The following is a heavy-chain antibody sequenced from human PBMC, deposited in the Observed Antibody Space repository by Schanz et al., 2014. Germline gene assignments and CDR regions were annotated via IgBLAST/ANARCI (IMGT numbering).Heavy chain of an antibody. CDR1: GFIVSSTY. CDR2: IYSGVST. Sequence: EVQLVESGGGLVQPGGSLRLSCAASGFIVSSTYMTWVRQAPGKGLEWVSIIYSGVSTYYADSVKGRFTISRDNAKNLLYLQMNGLRAEDTAVYYCARDSGSHYLVDYWGQGTLVIVSS. D-gene: IGHD1-26*01. V-gene: IGHV3-66*01. CDR3: ARDSGSHYLVDY. J-gene: IGHJ4*02.